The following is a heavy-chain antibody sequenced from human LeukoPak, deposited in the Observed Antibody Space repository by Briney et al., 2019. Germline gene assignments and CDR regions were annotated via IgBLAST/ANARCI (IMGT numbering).Heavy chain of an antibody. V-gene: IGHV3-21*06. J-gene: IGHJ3*02. D-gene: IGHD2/OR15-2a*01. CDR2: ISSSRTK. CDR3: ARVQDYLLYGPFDI. Sequence: GGSLRLACTASGFSFSSYTMNWVRLAPGKGLEWVSSISSSRTKADSVEGRFTISRDNAKNSLYLQMDSLRVEDTALYYCARVQDYLLYGPFDIWGQGTMVTVSS. CDR1: GFSFSSYT.